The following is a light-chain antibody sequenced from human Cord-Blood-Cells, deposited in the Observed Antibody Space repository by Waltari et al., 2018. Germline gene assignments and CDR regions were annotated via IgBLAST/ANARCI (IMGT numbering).Light chain of an antibody. V-gene: IGKV3-15*01. Sequence: EIVMTHSPDTLSVSPGERATLSCRASQSVSSNLAWYQRKPGQAPRLLIYGASTRATGIPARFSGSGSGTEFTLTISSLQSKDFAVYYCQQYNNWPYSFGQGTKLEIK. CDR3: QQYNNWPYS. CDR1: QSVSSN. CDR2: GAS. J-gene: IGKJ2*03.